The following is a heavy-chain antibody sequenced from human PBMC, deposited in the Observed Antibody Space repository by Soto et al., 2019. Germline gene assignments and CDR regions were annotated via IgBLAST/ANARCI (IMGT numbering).Heavy chain of an antibody. J-gene: IGHJ4*02. V-gene: IGHV1-18*01. D-gene: IGHD6-13*01. Sequence: QVHLVQSGAEVKKPGASVKVSCKGSGYAFTTYGITWVRQAPGQGLEWMGWISAYNGNTNYAQKLQGRVTMTTDTSTSTAYMELRSLRSDDTAVYYCARDPPTIASAGREDYWGQGTLVTVSS. CDR1: GYAFTTYG. CDR3: ARDPPTIASAGREDY. CDR2: ISAYNGNT.